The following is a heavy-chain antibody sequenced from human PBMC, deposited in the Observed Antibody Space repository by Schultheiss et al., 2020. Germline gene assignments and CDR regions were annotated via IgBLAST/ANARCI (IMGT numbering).Heavy chain of an antibody. CDR2: ISWNSVSI. CDR3: AKRKQRAFDI. CDR1: GFTFSSYG. V-gene: IGHV3-9*01. D-gene: IGHD6-25*01. Sequence: GGSLRLSCAASGFTFSSYGMHWVRQAPGKGPEWVSGISWNSVSIVYADSARGRFTISRDNAKKSLYLQMNSLRAEDTALYYCAKRKQRAFDIWGQGTMVTVSS. J-gene: IGHJ3*02.